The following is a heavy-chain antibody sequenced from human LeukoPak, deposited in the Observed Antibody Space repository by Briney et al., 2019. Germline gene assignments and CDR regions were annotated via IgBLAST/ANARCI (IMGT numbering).Heavy chain of an antibody. Sequence: GGSLRLSCAASGFTFSGYAMSWVRQAPGKGLEWVSTIVGSGGSTYNADSVKGRFTISRDNSNSTLYLQMNSLRAEDTAVYYCAKANDFWSGYSNYWAQGTLVTVSS. J-gene: IGHJ4*02. V-gene: IGHV3-23*01. CDR2: IVGSGGST. CDR3: AKANDFWSGYSNY. D-gene: IGHD3-3*01. CDR1: GFTFSGYA.